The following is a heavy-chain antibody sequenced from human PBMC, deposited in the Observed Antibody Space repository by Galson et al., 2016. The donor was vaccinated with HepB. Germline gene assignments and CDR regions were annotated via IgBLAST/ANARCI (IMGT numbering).Heavy chain of an antibody. Sequence: QSGAEVKKPGESLRISCQGSGYSFTSYWITWVRQMPGKGLEWMGRVDPSDSSTNYSPSFQGHVTISADKSISTAYLQWSSLKASDTARYYCARGTAGGRVDYWGQGTLVTVSS. V-gene: IGHV5-10-1*01. J-gene: IGHJ4*02. CDR1: GYSFTSYW. CDR3: ARGTAGGRVDY. CDR2: VDPSDSST. D-gene: IGHD6-13*01.